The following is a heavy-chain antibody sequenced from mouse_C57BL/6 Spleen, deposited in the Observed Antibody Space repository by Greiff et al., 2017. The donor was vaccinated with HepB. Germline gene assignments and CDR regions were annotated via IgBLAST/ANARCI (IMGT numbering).Heavy chain of an antibody. Sequence: QVQLQQPGAELVKPGASVKLSCKASGYTFTSYWMHWVKQRPGRGLEWIGKIDPNSGGNKYNEKFKSKATLTVEKPSSTANMQLSSLTSEDSAVYYCARRSLMGDSDVYFDYWGQGTTLTVSS. D-gene: IGHD2-4*01. CDR1: GYTFTSYW. CDR2: IDPNSGGN. CDR3: ARRSLMGDSDVYFDY. J-gene: IGHJ2*01. V-gene: IGHV1-72*01.